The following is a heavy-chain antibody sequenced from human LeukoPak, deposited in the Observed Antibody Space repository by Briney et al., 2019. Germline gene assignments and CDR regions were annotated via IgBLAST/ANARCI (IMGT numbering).Heavy chain of an antibody. Sequence: PSETLSLTCTVSGVSISSGGYYWSWIRQHPGKGLEWIVYIYYSGSTYYNPSLKSRVTISVDTSKNQFSLKLSSVTAADTAVYYCARVLWFGEDEYGMDVWGKGTTVTVSS. CDR2: IYYSGST. V-gene: IGHV4-31*03. CDR3: ARVLWFGEDEYGMDV. J-gene: IGHJ6*04. D-gene: IGHD3-10*01. CDR1: GVSISSGGYY.